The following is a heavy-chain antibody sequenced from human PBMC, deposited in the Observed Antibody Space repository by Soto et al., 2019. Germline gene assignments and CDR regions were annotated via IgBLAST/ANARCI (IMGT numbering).Heavy chain of an antibody. V-gene: IGHV5-51*01. D-gene: IGHD3-10*01. Sequence: GESLKISCKGSGYSFTSYWIGWVRQMPGKGLEWMGIIYPDDSDTRYSPSFQGQVTISADKSISTAYLQWSSLKASDTAMYYCARQVGPYGSGSYGNDYWGQGTLVTVSS. CDR1: GYSFTSYW. CDR3: ARQVGPYGSGSYGNDY. J-gene: IGHJ4*02. CDR2: IYPDDSDT.